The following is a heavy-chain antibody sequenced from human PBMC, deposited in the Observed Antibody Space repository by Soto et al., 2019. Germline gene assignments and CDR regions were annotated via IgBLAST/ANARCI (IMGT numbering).Heavy chain of an antibody. J-gene: IGHJ5*02. CDR2: TYYRSKWYN. Sequence: SQTLSLTCAISGDSVSSNSAAWNWIRQSPSRGLEWLGRTYYRSKWYNDYAVSVRSRITINPDTSKNQFSLQLNSVTPEDTAVYYCARGSRFAGLSWFDPWGQGTLVTVSS. D-gene: IGHD3-3*01. CDR1: GDSVSSNSAA. CDR3: ARGSRFAGLSWFDP. V-gene: IGHV6-1*01.